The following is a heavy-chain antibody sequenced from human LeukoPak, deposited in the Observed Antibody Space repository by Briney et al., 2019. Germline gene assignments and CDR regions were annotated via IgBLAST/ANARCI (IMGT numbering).Heavy chain of an antibody. CDR3: ARGNSSSSGVFDY. CDR2: IYYSGST. J-gene: IGHJ4*02. Sequence: SETLSLTCTVSGGSISSSSYYWGWIRQPPGKGLEWIGSIYYSGSTYYNPSLKSRVTISVDRSKNQFSLKLSSVTAADTAVYYCARGNSSSSGVFDYWGQGTLVTVSS. V-gene: IGHV4-39*07. CDR1: GGSISSSSYY. D-gene: IGHD6-6*01.